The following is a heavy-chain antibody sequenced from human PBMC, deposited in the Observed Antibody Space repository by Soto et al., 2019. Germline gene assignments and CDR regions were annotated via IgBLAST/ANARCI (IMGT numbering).Heavy chain of an antibody. CDR2: IKSKTDGGTT. V-gene: IGHV3-15*01. D-gene: IGHD2-15*01. Sequence: PGGSLRLSCAASGFTFSNAWMSWVRQAPGKGLEWVGRIKSKTDGGTTDYAAPVKGRFTISRDDSKNTLYLQMNSLKTEDTAVYYCTTDTGYCSGGSCYSYFDYWGQGTLVTAPQ. CDR3: TTDTGYCSGGSCYSYFDY. CDR1: GFTFSNAW. J-gene: IGHJ4*02.